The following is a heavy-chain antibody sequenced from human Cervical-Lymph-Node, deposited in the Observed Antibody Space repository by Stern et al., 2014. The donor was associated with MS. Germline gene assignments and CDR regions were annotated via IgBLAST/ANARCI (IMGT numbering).Heavy chain of an antibody. Sequence: VQLVESGGGVVQPGRSLRLSCAASGFTFSSYGMHCVRQAPGKGLAWAAVIWYDVSNKSYADSVKGRFTISRDNSKNTLYLQMNSLRAEDTAVYYCARDCKLRYYYYGMDVWGQGTTVTVSS. CDR2: IWYDVSNK. CDR1: GFTFSSYG. CDR3: ARDCKLRYYYYGMDV. D-gene: IGHD1-26*01. V-gene: IGHV3-33*01. J-gene: IGHJ6*02.